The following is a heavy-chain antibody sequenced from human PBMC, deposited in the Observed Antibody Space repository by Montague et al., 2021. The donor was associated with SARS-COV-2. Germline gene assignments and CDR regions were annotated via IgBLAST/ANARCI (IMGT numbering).Heavy chain of an antibody. V-gene: IGHV4-34*01. CDR3: ARVRYYGSGTSLGMDV. CDR1: GGSFSGYY. CDR2: IHHSGSA. D-gene: IGHD3-10*01. Sequence: SETLSLTCAVYGGSFSGYYWSWIRQPPGKGLEWIGEIHHSGSASYNPSLKSRVTISVDTSKNQFSLKLSSVTAADTAVYYCARVRYYGSGTSLGMDVWGQGTTVTVSS. J-gene: IGHJ6*02.